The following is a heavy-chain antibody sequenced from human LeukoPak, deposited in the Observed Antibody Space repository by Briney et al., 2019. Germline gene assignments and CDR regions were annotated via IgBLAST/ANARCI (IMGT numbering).Heavy chain of an antibody. CDR2: ISGSGGST. J-gene: IGHJ4*02. Sequence: GGSLRPSCAASGFTFSSYGMSWVRQAPGKGLEWVSAISGSGGSTYYADSVKGRFTISRDNSQNTLYLQMNSLRPEDTAVYYCAKGGASVTRYVDYWGQGTLVTVSS. CDR3: AKGGASVTRYVDY. CDR1: GFTFSSYG. V-gene: IGHV3-23*01. D-gene: IGHD4-17*01.